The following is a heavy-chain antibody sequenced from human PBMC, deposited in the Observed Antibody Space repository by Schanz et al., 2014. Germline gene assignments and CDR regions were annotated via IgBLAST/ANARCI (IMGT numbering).Heavy chain of an antibody. V-gene: IGHV1-69*08. CDR1: GGTFSSST. CDR3: AKVDRTRYYAMDV. CDR2: IIPILDKT. Sequence: QVQLAQSGAEVKKPGSSVKVSCKASGGTFSSSTLTWARQAPGQGLEWMGRIIPILDKTNYAQKFQGRVTMTADKSTSTVYMEVSGLRSEDTAVYYCAKVDRTRYYAMDVWGQGTTVTVSS. J-gene: IGHJ6*02. D-gene: IGHD3-9*01.